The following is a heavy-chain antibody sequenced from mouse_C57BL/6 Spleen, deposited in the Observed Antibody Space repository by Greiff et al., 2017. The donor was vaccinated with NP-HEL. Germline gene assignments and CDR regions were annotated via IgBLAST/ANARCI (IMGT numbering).Heavy chain of an antibody. D-gene: IGHD4-1*01. J-gene: IGHJ4*01. CDR3: ARRNGTYAMDY. CDR2: IDPSDSET. V-gene: IGHV1-52*01. CDR1: GYTFTSYW. Sequence: VQLQQPGAELVRPGSSVKLSCKASGYTFTSYWMHWVKQRPIQGLEWIGNIDPSDSETHYNQKFKDKATLTVDKSSSTAYMQLSNLTSEDSAVYYCARRNGTYAMDYWGQGTSVTVSS.